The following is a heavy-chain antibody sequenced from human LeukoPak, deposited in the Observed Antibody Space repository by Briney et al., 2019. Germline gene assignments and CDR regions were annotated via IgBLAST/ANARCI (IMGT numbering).Heavy chain of an antibody. CDR3: ARRGIGGSDDYYFEY. Sequence: SETLSLTCTVSGYSISSAYYCSWIRQPPGKGLEWIGYSRYSGNTYYSPSLKSRVTISLDTSKNQFSLKLSSVTAADTAVYYCARRGIGGSDDYYFEYWGQGTLVTVSS. V-gene: IGHV4-38-2*02. J-gene: IGHJ4*02. D-gene: IGHD6-25*01. CDR1: GYSISSAYY. CDR2: SRYSGNT.